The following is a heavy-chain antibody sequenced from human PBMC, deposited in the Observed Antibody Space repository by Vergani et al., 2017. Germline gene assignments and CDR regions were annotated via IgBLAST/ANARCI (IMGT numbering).Heavy chain of an antibody. D-gene: IGHD3-10*01. CDR3: ARVPTPYYYMDV. J-gene: IGHJ6*03. V-gene: IGHV4-4*07. CDR1: GGSISSYY. Sequence: QVQLQESGPGLVKPSETLSLTCTGPGGSISSYYWSWIRQPAGKGLEWIGRIYTSGSTNYNPSLKSRVTMSVATSKNQFSLKMSSVTAAGTAVYYCARVPTPYYYMDVWGKGTSVTVSS. CDR2: IYTSGST.